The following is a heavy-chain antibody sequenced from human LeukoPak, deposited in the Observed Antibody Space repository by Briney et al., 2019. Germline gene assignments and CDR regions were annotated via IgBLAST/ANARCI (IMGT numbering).Heavy chain of an antibody. CDR1: GYTFTSYG. V-gene: IGHV1-18*01. CDR2: ISAYNGNT. CDR3: ARTLFGDYYYYYGMDV. J-gene: IGHJ6*02. Sequence: GASVKVSCKASGYTFTSYGIRWVRQAPGQGLEWVGWISAYNGNTNYAQKLQGRVTMTTDTSTSTAYMELRSLRSDDTAVDYCARTLFGDYYYYYGMDVWGQGTTVTVSS. D-gene: IGHD3-3*01.